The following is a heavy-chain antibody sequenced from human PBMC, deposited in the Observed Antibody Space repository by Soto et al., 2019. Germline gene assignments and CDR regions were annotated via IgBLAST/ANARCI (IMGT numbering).Heavy chain of an antibody. Sequence: EVQLVESGGGLVKPGGSLRLSCAASGFTFSSYSMNWVRQAPGXXXEXVSSISSSSSYIYYADSVKGRFTISRDNAKNSLYLQMNSLRAEXXAXYXXXRXXXXXXXXXGYXDYWGQGTLVTVSS. V-gene: IGHV3-21*01. CDR2: ISSSSSYI. CDR3: XRXXXXXXXXXGYXDY. CDR1: GFTFSSYS. J-gene: IGHJ4*02.